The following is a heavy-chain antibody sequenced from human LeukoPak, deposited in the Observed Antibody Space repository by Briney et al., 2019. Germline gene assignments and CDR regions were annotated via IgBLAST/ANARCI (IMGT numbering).Heavy chain of an antibody. V-gene: IGHV3-23*01. CDR1: GFTFRSYA. Sequence: GGSLRLSCAGSGFTFRSYALSWVRQSPVKGLEWVSAISDSGDGTYYADSVKARFTISRDNSKNTVYLEMSGLRAEDTAVYYCVREVSAWSKNWFDPWGQGTLVTVSS. D-gene: IGHD6-19*01. CDR2: ISDSGDGT. CDR3: VREVSAWSKNWFDP. J-gene: IGHJ5*02.